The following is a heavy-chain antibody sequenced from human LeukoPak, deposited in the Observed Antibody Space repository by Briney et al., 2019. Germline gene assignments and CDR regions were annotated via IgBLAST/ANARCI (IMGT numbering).Heavy chain of an antibody. CDR1: GFTFSAYW. V-gene: IGHV3-21*01. CDR3: ASRYSSGWIDY. CDR2: ISSSSSYI. Sequence: PGGSLRLSCAASGFTFSAYWMSWVRQAPGKGLEWVSSISSSSSYIYYADSVKGRFTISRDNAKNSLYLQMNSLRAEDTAVYYCASRYSSGWIDYWGQGTLVTVSS. D-gene: IGHD6-19*01. J-gene: IGHJ4*02.